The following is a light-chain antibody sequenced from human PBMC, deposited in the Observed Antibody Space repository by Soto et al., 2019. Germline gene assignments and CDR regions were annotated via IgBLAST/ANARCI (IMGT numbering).Light chain of an antibody. V-gene: IGKV1-39*01. CDR3: QQSYSSPIT. CDR2: AAS. J-gene: IGKJ5*01. Sequence: QSPSVGDRVTITCRASQSISTHLNWYQKKPGKAPKLLIYAASSLQSGVPSRFSGSGSGTDLTRTISSLQPEDFATYYCQQSYSSPITFGHGTRLEIK. CDR1: QSISTH.